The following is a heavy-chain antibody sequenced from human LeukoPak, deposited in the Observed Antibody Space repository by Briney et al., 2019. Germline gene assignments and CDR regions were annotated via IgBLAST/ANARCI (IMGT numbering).Heavy chain of an antibody. CDR2: IQPDDSYN. V-gene: IGHV5-51*01. Sequence: GESLNISCKTSGYRFGDYYIAWVRQKPGKGLEWMGIIQPDDSYNRYRPSFEGQVTISANKSISNAYLHWSSLKASDTASYYCAKLGGLLLRLSEWPPYYFEYWGEGTLVTVSS. D-gene: IGHD3-3*01. CDR3: AKLGGLLLRLSEWPPYYFEY. J-gene: IGHJ4*02. CDR1: GYRFGDYY.